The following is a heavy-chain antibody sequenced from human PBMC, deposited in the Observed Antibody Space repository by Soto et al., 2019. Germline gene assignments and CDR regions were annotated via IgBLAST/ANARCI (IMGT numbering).Heavy chain of an antibody. J-gene: IGHJ4*02. D-gene: IGHD5-12*01. CDR3: TRGYGGYLQYYFDY. CDR2: IYYSGST. V-gene: IGHV4-31*03. Sequence: QVQLQESGPGLVKPSQTLSLTCTVSGGSISSRGYYWNWIRQHPGKGLESIGYIYYSGSTYYNPSLKSRLNISIDTSNNQFSLKLTSVTAADTAVYYCTRGYGGYLQYYFDYWGQGTLVTVSS. CDR1: GGSISSRGYY.